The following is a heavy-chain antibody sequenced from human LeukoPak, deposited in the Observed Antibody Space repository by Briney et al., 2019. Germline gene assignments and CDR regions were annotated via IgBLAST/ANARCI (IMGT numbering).Heavy chain of an antibody. Sequence: ASVKVSCKASGYTFTGYYMHWVRQAPGQGLEWMGWINPNSGDTDYAQKFQGRVTMTRDTSISTAYMELSRLRSDDTAVYYCAREYSSGWSYYFDYWGQGTLVTVSS. J-gene: IGHJ4*02. D-gene: IGHD6-19*01. V-gene: IGHV1-2*02. CDR1: GYTFTGYY. CDR2: INPNSGDT. CDR3: AREYSSGWSYYFDY.